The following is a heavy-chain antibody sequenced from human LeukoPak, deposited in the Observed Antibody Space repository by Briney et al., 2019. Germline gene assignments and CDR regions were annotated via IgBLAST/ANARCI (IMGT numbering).Heavy chain of an antibody. J-gene: IGHJ3*02. CDR2: IYYSGST. V-gene: IGHV4-39*07. CDR3: ARVGYGDYAPTDGGNAFDI. Sequence: PSETLSLTCTVSGGSISSSSYYWGWIRQPPGKGLEWIGSIYYSGSTYYNPSLKSRVTISVDTSKNQFSLKLSSVTAADTAVYYCARVGYGDYAPTDGGNAFDIWGQGTMVTVSS. D-gene: IGHD4-17*01. CDR1: GGSISSSSYY.